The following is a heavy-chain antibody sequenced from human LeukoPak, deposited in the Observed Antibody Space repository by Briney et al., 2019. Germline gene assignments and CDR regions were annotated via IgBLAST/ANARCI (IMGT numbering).Heavy chain of an antibody. J-gene: IGHJ4*02. V-gene: IGHV3-30*18. Sequence: PGGSLRLSCAASGFTFSSCGMHWVRQAPGKGLEWVAVISYDGSNKYYADSVKGRFTISRDNSKNTLYLQMNSLRAEDTAVYYCAKDRRTTVTTPDFDYWGQGTLVTVSS. CDR3: AKDRRTTVTTPDFDY. CDR1: GFTFSSCG. D-gene: IGHD4-17*01. CDR2: ISYDGSNK.